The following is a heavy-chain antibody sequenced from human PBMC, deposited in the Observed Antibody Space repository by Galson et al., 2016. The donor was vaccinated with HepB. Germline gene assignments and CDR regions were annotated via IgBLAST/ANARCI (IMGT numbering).Heavy chain of an antibody. V-gene: IGHV3-66*01. CDR2: IYVNGNK. CDR3: ARDSESGCPSTGCHGSGFDV. J-gene: IGHJ3*01. D-gene: IGHD2-2*01. CDR1: GFIVSTNY. Sequence: SLRLSCAASGFIVSTNYVTWVRQAPGKGLEWVSVIYVNGNKYYADSVKGRFIISRDQSENTVYLQMNSLRNEDTAVYYCARDSESGCPSTGCHGSGFDVWGQGTMVTVSS.